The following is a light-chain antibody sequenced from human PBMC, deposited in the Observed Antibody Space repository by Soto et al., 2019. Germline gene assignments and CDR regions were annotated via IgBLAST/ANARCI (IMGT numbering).Light chain of an antibody. CDR2: GAS. CDR3: QQYGSSPYT. J-gene: IGKJ2*01. V-gene: IGKV3-20*01. CDR1: QSVINSY. Sequence: ETVLTQSPGTLSLSPGERATLSCRASQSVINSYLAWYQQIPGQPPRLLIYGASGRATGIPDKFSGSGSGTDFTLTISRLEPEDFAVYYCQQYGSSPYTFGQGTKLEI.